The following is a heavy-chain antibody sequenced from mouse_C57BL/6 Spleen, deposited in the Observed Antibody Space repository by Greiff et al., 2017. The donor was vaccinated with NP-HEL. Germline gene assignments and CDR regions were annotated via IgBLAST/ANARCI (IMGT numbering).Heavy chain of an antibody. Sequence: QVQLQQPGAELVMPGASVKLSCKASGYTFTSYWMHWVKQRPGQGLEWIGEIDPSDSYTNYNQKFKGKSTLTVDKSSSTTYMQLSSLTSEDSAVYYCAREGRGYFDYWGQGTTLTVSS. CDR2: IDPSDSYT. J-gene: IGHJ2*01. D-gene: IGHD3-3*01. CDR1: GYTFTSYW. CDR3: AREGRGYFDY. V-gene: IGHV1-69*01.